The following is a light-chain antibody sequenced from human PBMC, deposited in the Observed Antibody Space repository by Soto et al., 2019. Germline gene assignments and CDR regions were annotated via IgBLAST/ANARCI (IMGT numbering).Light chain of an antibody. Sequence: DIQMTQSPSSLSASVGDRVTITCRASQSISTYLNWYQQRPGKVPNLLIYEASALQTGVPSRFSGSGSGTEFTLTISSLQPEDFETYYCQESYTSSWTFGQGTKVDIK. V-gene: IGKV1-39*01. CDR3: QESYTSSWT. CDR2: EAS. J-gene: IGKJ1*01. CDR1: QSISTY.